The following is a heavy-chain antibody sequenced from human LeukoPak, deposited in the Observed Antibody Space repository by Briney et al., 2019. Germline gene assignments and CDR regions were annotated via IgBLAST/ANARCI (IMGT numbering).Heavy chain of an antibody. J-gene: IGHJ6*02. V-gene: IGHV1-69*13. CDR2: IIPIFGTA. CDR1: GGTFSSYA. CDR3: ASSLRYFDWLSPGMDV. Sequence: SVKVSCKASGGTFSSYAISWVRQAPGQGLEWMGGIIPIFGTANYAQKFQGRVTITADESTSTAYMELSSLRSEDTAVYYCASSLRYFDWLSPGMDVWGQGTTVTVSS. D-gene: IGHD3-9*01.